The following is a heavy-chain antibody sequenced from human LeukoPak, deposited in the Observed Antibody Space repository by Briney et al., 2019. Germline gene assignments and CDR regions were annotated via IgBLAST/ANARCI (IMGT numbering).Heavy chain of an antibody. CDR3: ANDYGGMGPVLDY. J-gene: IGHJ4*02. CDR2: ISSGGRI. CDR1: GFIFTDYA. D-gene: IGHD4-17*01. V-gene: IGHV3-23*01. Sequence: QAGGSLRLSCVASGFIFTDYAMSWVRQAPGKGLEWVSAISSGGRINYADSVQGRFIISRDTSKNTLYLQMDRLTAEDTAVYYCANDYGGMGPVLDYWGQGTLVTVSS.